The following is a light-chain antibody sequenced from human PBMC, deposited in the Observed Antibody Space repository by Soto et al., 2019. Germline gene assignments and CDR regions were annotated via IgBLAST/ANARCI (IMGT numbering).Light chain of an antibody. CDR2: TNT. J-gene: IGLJ2*01. CDR1: SSNIGAHYD. Sequence: QLVLTQPPSVSGAPGQRVTISCTGSSSNIGAHYDVHWYQQLPGTAPKLLIYTNTKRPSGVPDRFSGSKSGTSASLAITGLRAEDEADYYCQSYDTSLSEVIFGGGTKLTVL. V-gene: IGLV1-40*01. CDR3: QSYDTSLSEVI.